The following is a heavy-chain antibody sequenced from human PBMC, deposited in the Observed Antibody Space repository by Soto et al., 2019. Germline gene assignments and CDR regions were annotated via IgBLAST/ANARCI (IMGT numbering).Heavy chain of an antibody. J-gene: IGHJ5*02. CDR1: GGSFGSSAYY. CDR2: INSSGST. CDR3: SRRAPEGFDP. Sequence: SETLSLTCTVSGGSFGSSAYYWGWIRRAPGKGLEWIGSINSSGSTFSNPSLKSRVTLSVDASKNQFSLKLTSVTAADTALYYCSRRAPEGFDPWGQGTLVTVSS. V-gene: IGHV4-39*01.